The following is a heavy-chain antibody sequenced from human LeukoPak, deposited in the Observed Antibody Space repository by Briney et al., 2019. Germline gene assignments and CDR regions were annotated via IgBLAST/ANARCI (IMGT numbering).Heavy chain of an antibody. V-gene: IGHV3-64*01. CDR3: ARFGYSSSWSFNDY. CDR1: GFTFSSYA. CDR2: ISGIGGST. J-gene: IGHJ4*02. D-gene: IGHD6-13*01. Sequence: GGSLRLSCAASGFTFSSYAMHWVRQAPGKGLEYVSAISGIGGSTYYANSVKGRFTISRDNSKNTLYFQMGSLRAEDMAVYYCARFGYSSSWSFNDYWGQGTLVTVSS.